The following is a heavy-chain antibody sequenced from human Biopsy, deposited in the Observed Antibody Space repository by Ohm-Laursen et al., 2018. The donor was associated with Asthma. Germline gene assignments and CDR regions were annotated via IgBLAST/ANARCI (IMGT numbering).Heavy chain of an antibody. CDR1: GASITSSAYY. D-gene: IGHD2-2*01. V-gene: IGHV4-39*01. J-gene: IGHJ4*02. CDR3: ARHDHRWDTYADF. Sequence: SDTLSLTCTASGASITSSAYYWGWIRQPPGKELEWIGSMYYGETTYYSPSLKSRVTLSVNTPKNQFSLILRSVTAADTAVYYCARHDHRWDTYADFWGQGTLVTVSS. CDR2: MYYGETT.